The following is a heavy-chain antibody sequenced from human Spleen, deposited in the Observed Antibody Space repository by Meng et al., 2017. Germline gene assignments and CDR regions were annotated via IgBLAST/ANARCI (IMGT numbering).Heavy chain of an antibody. CDR2: TYYSGST. CDR3: ARRNDLGNWFDP. Sequence: VRLDDSVTGLVRLSQALSLTGSGAVCTISSCYYYWRWIRQHPWKGLEWIGYTYYSGSTYYNPSLKSLVTISVDTSKNHFSLKLRSVTAADTAVYYCARRNDLGNWFDPWGQGTLVTVSS. D-gene: IGHD3-16*01. CDR1: VCTISSCYYY. V-gene: IGHV4-31*01. J-gene: IGHJ5*02.